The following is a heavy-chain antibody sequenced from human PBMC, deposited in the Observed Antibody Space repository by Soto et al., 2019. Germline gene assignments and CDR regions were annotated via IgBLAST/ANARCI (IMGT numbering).Heavy chain of an antibody. CDR3: AKSPMITVVTDAFDN. Sequence: EVQLLESGGGLVQPGGSLRLSCAASGFTFTNYAMSWVRQAPGKGLEWVSAISGSGISTFYADSVKGRFTISRDNSKNTLYQQMNSLRAEDPAVYYCAKSPMITVVTDAFDNWGQGTKVTVSS. CDR2: ISGSGIST. CDR1: GFTFTNYA. D-gene: IGHD3-22*01. J-gene: IGHJ3*02. V-gene: IGHV3-23*01.